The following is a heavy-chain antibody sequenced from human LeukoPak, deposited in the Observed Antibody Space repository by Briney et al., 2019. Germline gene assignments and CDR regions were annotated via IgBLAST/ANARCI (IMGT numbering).Heavy chain of an antibody. V-gene: IGHV1-69*01. CDR3: ARSGDSSGYYYGERY. CDR1: GGTFSSYA. D-gene: IGHD3-22*01. Sequence: GSSVKVSCTASGGTFSSYAISWVRQAPGQGLEWMGGIISILGTTKYAQKFQGRVTITADESTSTAYMELSSLRSEDTAVYYCARSGDSSGYYYGERYWGQGTLVTVSS. CDR2: IISILGTT. J-gene: IGHJ4*02.